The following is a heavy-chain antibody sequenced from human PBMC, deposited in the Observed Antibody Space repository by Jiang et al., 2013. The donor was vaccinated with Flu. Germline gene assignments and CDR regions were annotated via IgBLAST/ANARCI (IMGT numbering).Heavy chain of an antibody. D-gene: IGHD6-13*01. Sequence: LLESGGGLVQPGGSLRVSCVASGFTFTSYAMSWVRQAPGKGLEWVSSISGSGRSTHHADSVKGRFTISRDNSKNTLYLQMNSLRAEDTAVYYCAKGDTIASGPNCFDYWGLGTLVTVSS. V-gene: IGHV3-23*01. CDR3: AKGDTIASGPNCFDY. CDR2: ISGSGRST. CDR1: GFTFTSYA. J-gene: IGHJ4*02.